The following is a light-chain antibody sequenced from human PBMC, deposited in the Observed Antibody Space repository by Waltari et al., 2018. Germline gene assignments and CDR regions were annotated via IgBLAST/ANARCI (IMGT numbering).Light chain of an antibody. CDR1: AMPKQY. J-gene: IGLJ3*02. V-gene: IGLV3-25*03. CDR2: KDN. CDR3: QSSDSIETWV. Sequence: SYELTQPTSVSVSPGQTARITCSGGAMPKQYAHWYQQKPGQAPVLIIYKDNERPSGIPERFSGSTSGTTVTLTISGVQAEDEADYYCQSSDSIETWVFGGGTKLTVL.